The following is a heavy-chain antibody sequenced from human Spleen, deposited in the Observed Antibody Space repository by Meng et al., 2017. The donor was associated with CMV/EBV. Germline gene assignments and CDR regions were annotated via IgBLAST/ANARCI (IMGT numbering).Heavy chain of an antibody. CDR3: ARFPIMPVVPAANDAFDI. D-gene: IGHD2-2*01. V-gene: IGHV6-1*01. CDR2: TYYRSKWYN. CDR1: GDSVSSNSAA. J-gene: IGHJ3*02. Sequence: SQTLSLTCAISGDSVSSNSAAWNWIRQSPSRGLEWLGRTYYRSKWYNDYAVSVKSRITINPDTSKNQFSLQLNSVTAADTAVYYCARFPIMPVVPAANDAFDIWGQGTMVTVSS.